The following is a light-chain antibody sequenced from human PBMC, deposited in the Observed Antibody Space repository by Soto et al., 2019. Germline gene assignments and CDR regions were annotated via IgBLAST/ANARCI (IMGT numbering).Light chain of an antibody. CDR2: EVS. CDR3: MQSIEVPLT. CDR1: QSLLKSDGKTS. Sequence: DIVMTQTPLSLSVTPGQPASISCRSSQSLLKSDGKTSLYWHLQKPGQPPQFLIYEVSNRFSGVSDRFSGSGSGTEFTLKISRVEAEDVGVYYCMQSIEVPLTFGGGTKVEIK. J-gene: IGKJ4*01. V-gene: IGKV2D-29*01.